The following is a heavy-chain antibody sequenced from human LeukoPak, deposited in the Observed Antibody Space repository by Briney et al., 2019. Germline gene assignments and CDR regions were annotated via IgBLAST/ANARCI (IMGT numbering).Heavy chain of an antibody. CDR1: GGSISSISYY. Sequence: KPSETLSLTCAVSGGSISSISYYWGWIRQPPGKGLEWIGSIDSSGSTYYNPSLRSRVTISVDTSKNQFSLNLTSVTAADTAVYYCARDRWELLAFDIWGQGTMVTVSS. V-gene: IGHV4-39*07. J-gene: IGHJ3*02. CDR2: IDSSGST. CDR3: ARDRWELLAFDI. D-gene: IGHD1-26*01.